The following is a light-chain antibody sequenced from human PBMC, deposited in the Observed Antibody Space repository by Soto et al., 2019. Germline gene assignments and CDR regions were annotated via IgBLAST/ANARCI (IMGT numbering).Light chain of an antibody. J-gene: IGKJ4*01. CDR3: QQSRDWPLT. Sequence: EIVLTQSPGTLSLSPGERATLSCRASQSVNSNLAWYQQKPGQAPRLLIYDASNRATGIPVRFSGSGSGTDFTLTISSLEPEEFAVYYCQQSRDWPLTFGGGTKVEIK. CDR2: DAS. V-gene: IGKV3-11*01. CDR1: QSVNSN.